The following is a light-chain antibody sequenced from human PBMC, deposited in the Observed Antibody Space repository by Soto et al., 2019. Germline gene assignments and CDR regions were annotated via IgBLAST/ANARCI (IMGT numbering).Light chain of an antibody. J-gene: IGLJ1*01. V-gene: IGLV2-18*02. CDR3: SSYTSSSTYV. Sequence: QSALTQPPSVSGSPGQSVAISCNGTSSDVGSYNRVSWYQQPPGTAPKLMIYDVSDRPSGVPDRFSGSKSGNTASLTISGLQAEDEADYYCSSYTSSSTYVFGTGTKVTVL. CDR1: SSDVGSYNR. CDR2: DVS.